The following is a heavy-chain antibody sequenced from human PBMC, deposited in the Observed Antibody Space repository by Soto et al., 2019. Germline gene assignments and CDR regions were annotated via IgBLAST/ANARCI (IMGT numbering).Heavy chain of an antibody. Sequence: QVHLVQSGAEVKKPGASVKVSCKGSGYAFTTYGITWVRQAPGQGLEWMGWISAHNGNTNYAQKLQGRVTVTRDTSTSTAYMELRSLRFDDTAVYYCGRGRYGDYWGQGALVTVSS. V-gene: IGHV1-18*01. J-gene: IGHJ4*02. D-gene: IGHD1-1*01. CDR2: ISAHNGNT. CDR1: GYAFTTYG. CDR3: GRGRYGDY.